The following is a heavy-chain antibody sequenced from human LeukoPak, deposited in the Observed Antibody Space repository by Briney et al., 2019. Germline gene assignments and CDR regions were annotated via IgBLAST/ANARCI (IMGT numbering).Heavy chain of an antibody. D-gene: IGHD6-6*01. V-gene: IGHV7-4-1*02. CDR2: INANTGNP. CDR1: GYTFTSYS. J-gene: IGHJ6*02. CDR3: ARVGGQLVRVCYYGMDV. Sequence: ASVKVSCKASGYTFTSYSMNWVRQAPGQGLEWLGWINANTGNPTYAQGFTGRFVFSLDTSVTTAYLQISSLKTEDTAVYYRARVGGQLVRVCYYGMDVWGQGTTVTVSS.